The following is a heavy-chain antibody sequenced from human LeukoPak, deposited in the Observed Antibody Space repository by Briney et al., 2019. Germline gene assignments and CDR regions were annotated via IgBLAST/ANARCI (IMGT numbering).Heavy chain of an antibody. D-gene: IGHD2-8*02. V-gene: IGHV3-13*01. J-gene: IGHJ3*02. Sequence: GGSLGLSCAASGFTFSDYDMHWVRQVTGRGLEWVSTIGTVGDTYYRDSVKGRFTISRENANNSLYLQMNSLRGGDTAVYYCARSGPDAFDIWGPGTMVTVSS. CDR3: ARSGPDAFDI. CDR1: GFTFSDYD. CDR2: IGTVGDT.